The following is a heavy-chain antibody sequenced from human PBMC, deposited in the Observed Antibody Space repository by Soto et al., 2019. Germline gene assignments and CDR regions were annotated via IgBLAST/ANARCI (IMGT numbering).Heavy chain of an antibody. CDR2: INPNSGGT. CDR1: GYTFTGYY. V-gene: IGHV1-2*04. D-gene: IGHD6-6*01. Sequence: ASVKVSCKASGYTFTGYYMHWVRQAPGQGLEWMGWINPNSGGTNYAQKFQGWVTMTRDTSISTAYMELSRLRSDDTAVYYCARVIRDSSSYYFDYWGQGTLVTVSS. J-gene: IGHJ4*02. CDR3: ARVIRDSSSYYFDY.